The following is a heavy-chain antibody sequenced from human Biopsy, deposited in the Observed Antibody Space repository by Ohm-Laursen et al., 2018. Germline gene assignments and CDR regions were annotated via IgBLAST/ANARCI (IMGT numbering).Heavy chain of an antibody. D-gene: IGHD6-19*01. J-gene: IGHJ4*02. CDR2: INPSGSTT. Sequence: ASVKVSCKSSGYSFTSYYMHWVRQAPGQGLEWMGMINPSGSTTSYPQIFQGRVTMTRDTPKSTVYMELSSLRSADTAVYFCARNTGWYGDLYYFDYWGQGTLVTVSS. CDR1: GYSFTSYY. V-gene: IGHV1-46*01. CDR3: ARNTGWYGDLYYFDY.